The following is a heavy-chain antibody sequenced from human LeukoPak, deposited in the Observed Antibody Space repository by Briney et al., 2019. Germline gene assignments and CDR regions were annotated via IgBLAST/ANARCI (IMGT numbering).Heavy chain of an antibody. CDR1: EFVFSTYG. CDR2: IWYDGSIK. J-gene: IGHJ4*02. CDR3: ARAVGPYDY. Sequence: GGSQRLSRAASEFVFSTYGIPWVRKAPGNGQEWVAVIWYDGSIKYYADSVKGRFTNSRDNSKNTLYLQMNSLRAEDTAVYYCARAVGPYDYWGQGTLVTVSS. D-gene: IGHD3-10*01. V-gene: IGHV3-33*01.